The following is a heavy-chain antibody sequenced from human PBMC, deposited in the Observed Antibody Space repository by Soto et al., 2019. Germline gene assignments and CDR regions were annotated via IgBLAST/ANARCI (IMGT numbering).Heavy chain of an antibody. D-gene: IGHD3-22*01. CDR2: IYNSGST. J-gene: IGHJ4*02. V-gene: IGHV4-4*02. CDR1: GGSISSSNW. Sequence: QVQLQESGPGLVKPSGTLSLTCAVSGGSISSSNWWSWVGQPPGKGLEWIGEIYNSGSTNYNPSLKSRVTISVDKSKNQFSLKLSSVTAADTAVYYCARQIGGTGDSSGFDYWGQGTLVTVSS. CDR3: ARQIGGTGDSSGFDY.